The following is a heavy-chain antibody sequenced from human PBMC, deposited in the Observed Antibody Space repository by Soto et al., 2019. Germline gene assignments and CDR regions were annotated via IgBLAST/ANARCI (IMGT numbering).Heavy chain of an antibody. D-gene: IGHD6-13*01. CDR1: GFTFSSYA. Sequence: EVQLLESGGGLVQPGGSLRLSCAASGFTFSSYAMSWVRQAPGKGLEWVSTLSGSGGSTYYADSVKGRFTISRDNSKNTMYLQMSSMRAEDTAVYYCAKRAAARRAFEIWGQGTMVTVSS. J-gene: IGHJ3*02. V-gene: IGHV3-23*01. CDR2: LSGSGGST. CDR3: AKRAAARRAFEI.